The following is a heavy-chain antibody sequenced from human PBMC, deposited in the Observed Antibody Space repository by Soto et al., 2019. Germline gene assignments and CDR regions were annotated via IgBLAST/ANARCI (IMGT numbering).Heavy chain of an antibody. V-gene: IGHV3-23*01. CDR2: ISGSGDKT. D-gene: IGHD6-13*01. CDR3: AKDYASTWYWYFDP. J-gene: IGHJ5*02. Sequence: GGSLRLSCAASGFSFSNFAMSWVRQAPGTGLEWVSSISGSGDKTYYLDSVKGRFTISRDNSKNTLYLHMNSLGAEDTAVYFCAKDYASTWYWYFDPWGQGNLVTVS. CDR1: GFSFSNFA.